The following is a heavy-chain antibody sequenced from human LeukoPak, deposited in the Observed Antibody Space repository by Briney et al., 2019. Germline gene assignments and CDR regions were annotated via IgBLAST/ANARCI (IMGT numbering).Heavy chain of an antibody. Sequence: GGSLRLSCAASGFTLSSYWMSWVRQAPGKGLEWVANIKEDGSEKYYVDSVKGRFTISRDNAKNSLYLHMNSLAAEDTAMYYCARDWVAGVPFDAFDIWGQGTMVSVSS. CDR3: ARDWVAGVPFDAFDI. V-gene: IGHV3-7*03. D-gene: IGHD3-10*01. CDR1: GFTLSSYW. CDR2: IKEDGSEK. J-gene: IGHJ3*02.